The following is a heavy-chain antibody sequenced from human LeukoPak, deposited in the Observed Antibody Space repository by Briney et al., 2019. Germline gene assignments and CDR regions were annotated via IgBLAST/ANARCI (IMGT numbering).Heavy chain of an antibody. CDR3: ASSSSWYKDYYGMDV. V-gene: IGHV4-59*01. J-gene: IGHJ6*02. CDR1: GGSISSYY. CDR2: IYCSGST. D-gene: IGHD6-13*01. Sequence: SATLSLTCTVSGGSISSYYWSWIRQPPGKGLEWIGYIYCSGSTNYNPSLKSRVTISVDTSKNQFSLKLSSVTAADTAVYYCASSSSWYKDYYGMDVWGQGTTVTVSS.